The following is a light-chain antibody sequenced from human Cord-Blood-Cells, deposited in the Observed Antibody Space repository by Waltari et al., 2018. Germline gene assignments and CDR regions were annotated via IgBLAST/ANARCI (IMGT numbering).Light chain of an antibody. V-gene: IGLV2-23*01. CDR3: CSYAGSSTVV. J-gene: IGLJ2*01. CDR1: SSDVGSYNL. CDR2: EGS. Sequence: QSALTQPASVSGSPGQSITISCTGTSSDVGSYNLVSWYQQHPGKAPKLMIYEGSKRRAGVSSRLSGSKSGTTSSRTSSGRQAEDEADDYCCSYAGSSTVVFGGGTKLTVL.